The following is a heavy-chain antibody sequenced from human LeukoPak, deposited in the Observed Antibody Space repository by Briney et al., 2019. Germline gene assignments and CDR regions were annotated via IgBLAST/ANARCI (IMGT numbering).Heavy chain of an antibody. V-gene: IGHV3-23*01. CDR3: AKILWLRLAAAGFNWFDP. J-gene: IGHJ5*02. Sequence: GGSLRLSCAASGFTFSSYAMSWVRQAPGKGLEWVSAISGSGGSTYYADSVKGRFTISRDNSKNTLYLQMNSLRAEDTAVYYCAKILWLRLAAAGFNWFDPWGQGTLVTVSS. CDR1: GFTFSSYA. CDR2: ISGSGGST. D-gene: IGHD6-13*01.